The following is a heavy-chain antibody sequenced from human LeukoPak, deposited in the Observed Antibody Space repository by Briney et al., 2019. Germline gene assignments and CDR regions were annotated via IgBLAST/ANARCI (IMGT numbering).Heavy chain of an antibody. CDR2: ISYDGSNK. CDR3: AKDGARGYFDY. J-gene: IGHJ4*02. D-gene: IGHD1-26*01. CDR1: GFTSSSYG. Sequence: GGSLRLSCAASGFTSSSYGMHWVRQAPGKGLEWVAVISYDGSNKYYADSVKGRFTISRDNSKNTLYLQMNSLRAEDTAVYYCAKDGARGYFDYWGQGTLVTVSS. V-gene: IGHV3-30*18.